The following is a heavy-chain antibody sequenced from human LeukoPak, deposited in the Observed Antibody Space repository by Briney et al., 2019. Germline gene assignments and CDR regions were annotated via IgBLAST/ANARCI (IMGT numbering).Heavy chain of an antibody. CDR3: AREVRTIPPHYYGMDV. D-gene: IGHD3-10*01. CDR2: IYYSGST. J-gene: IGHJ6*02. Sequence: SETLSLTCTVSGGSXSSGGYYWSWIRQHXXKGLEWIXYIYYSGSTYYNPSLKSRVTISVDTSKNQFSLKLSSVTAADTAVYYCAREVRTIPPHYYGMDVWGQGTTVTVSS. V-gene: IGHV4-31*03. CDR1: GGSXSSGGYY.